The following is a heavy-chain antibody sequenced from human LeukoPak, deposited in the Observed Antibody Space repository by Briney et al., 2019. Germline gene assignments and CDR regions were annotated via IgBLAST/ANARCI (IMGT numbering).Heavy chain of an antibody. CDR3: ARTYDSSGYYYY. Sequence: SETLSLTCTVSSDSISNYYWSWIRQPPGKGLEWIGYIYYSGSTNYNPSLKSRVTISVDTSKNQFSLKLSSVTAADTAVYYCARTYDSSGYYYYWGQGTLVTVSS. CDR2: IYYSGST. D-gene: IGHD3-22*01. V-gene: IGHV4-59*01. J-gene: IGHJ4*02. CDR1: SDSISNYY.